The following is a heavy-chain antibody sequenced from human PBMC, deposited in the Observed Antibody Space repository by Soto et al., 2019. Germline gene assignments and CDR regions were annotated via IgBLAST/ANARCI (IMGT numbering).Heavy chain of an antibody. Sequence: GGSLRLSCAASGFTFSSYSMSWVRQAPGKGLEWVSGISGSGDSTYYADSVKGRFTISRDNSKNTLYLQMNSLRAEDTAVYYCAKGVPGIAVAGTGYFQHWGQGTLVTSPQ. CDR3: AKGVPGIAVAGTGYFQH. D-gene: IGHD6-19*01. V-gene: IGHV3-23*01. J-gene: IGHJ1*01. CDR1: GFTFSSYS. CDR2: ISGSGDST.